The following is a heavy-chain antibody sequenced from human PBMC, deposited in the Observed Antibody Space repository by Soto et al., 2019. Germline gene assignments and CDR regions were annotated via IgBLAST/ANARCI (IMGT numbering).Heavy chain of an antibody. D-gene: IGHD2-21*02. Sequence: GGSLRLSCAASGFTFSDYYMSWIRQAPGKGLGWVSYISRSSSYTNYADSVKGRFTISRDNAKNSLYLQMNSLRAEDTAVYYCAYGGNSPGPYPRDYYGRDVWGQGTTVTVSS. CDR3: AYGGNSPGPYPRDYYGRDV. CDR2: ISRSSSYT. CDR1: GFTFSDYY. V-gene: IGHV3-11*06. J-gene: IGHJ6*02.